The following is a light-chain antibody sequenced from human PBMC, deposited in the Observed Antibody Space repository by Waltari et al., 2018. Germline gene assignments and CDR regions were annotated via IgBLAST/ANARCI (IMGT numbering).Light chain of an antibody. Sequence: DLVMTQPSLSLPVTPGEPASIPCRSSQSLLYSNGNTYLYWYLQNPAQPPRLLIYRVSKRFSGVPDRFSGSGAGTDFALKSSRVEAEDVGVYYGMQALQTPLTFGGGTKVEIK. J-gene: IGKJ4*01. CDR2: RVS. V-gene: IGKV2D-29*01. CDR3: MQALQTPLT. CDR1: QSLLYSNGNTY.